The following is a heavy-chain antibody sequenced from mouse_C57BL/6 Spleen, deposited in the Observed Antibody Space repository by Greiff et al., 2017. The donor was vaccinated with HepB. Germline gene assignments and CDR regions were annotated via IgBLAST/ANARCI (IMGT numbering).Heavy chain of an antibody. CDR3: ARDGGDGPWYFDV. D-gene: IGHD2-3*01. V-gene: IGHV5-4*01. CDR2: ISDGGSYT. Sequence: EVQLVESGGGLVKPGGSLKLSCAASGFTFSSYAMSWVRQTPEKRLEWVATISDGGSYTYYPDNVKGRFTISRDNAKNNLYLQMSHLKSEDTAMYYCARDGGDGPWYFDVWGTGTTVTVSS. CDR1: GFTFSSYA. J-gene: IGHJ1*03.